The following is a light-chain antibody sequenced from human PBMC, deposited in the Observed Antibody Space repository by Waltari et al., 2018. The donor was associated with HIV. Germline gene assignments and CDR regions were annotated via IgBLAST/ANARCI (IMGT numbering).Light chain of an antibody. CDR2: RNN. J-gene: IGLJ1*01. CDR3: AAWDDSLHGYV. V-gene: IGLV1-44*01. Sequence: QSVLTQPPSASGTPGQRVTISCSGSSSNIGSNPINWYRQLPGTAPKLLIYRNNQWPSGVPDRFSGSKSGTSASLAISGLQSEDEADYYCAAWDDSLHGYVFGTGTKVTVV. CDR1: SSNIGSNP.